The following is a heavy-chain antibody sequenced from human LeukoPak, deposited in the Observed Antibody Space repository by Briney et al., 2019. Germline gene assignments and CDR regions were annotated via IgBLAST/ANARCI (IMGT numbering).Heavy chain of an antibody. J-gene: IGHJ5*02. CDR3: ARGHPPRGLIVGATTPFDP. Sequence: SETLSLTCTVSGGSTSSGGYYWSWIRQPPGKGLEWIGYIYHSGSTYYNPSLKSRVTISVDRSKNQFSLKLSSVTAADTAVYYCARGHPPRGLIVGATTPFDPWGQGTLVTVSS. CDR2: IYHSGST. V-gene: IGHV4-30-2*01. CDR1: GGSTSSGGYY. D-gene: IGHD1-26*01.